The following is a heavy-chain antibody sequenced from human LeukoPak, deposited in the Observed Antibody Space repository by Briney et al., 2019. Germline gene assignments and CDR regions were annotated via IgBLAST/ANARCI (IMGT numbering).Heavy chain of an antibody. Sequence: GGSLRLSCAASGFTFGSYAMSWVRQAPGKGLEWVSSISVTGLNTYYADSVKGRFTISRDISKNTLYLQMNSLRADDTAVYYCAKDLQYCTGTTCYTDWYFDLWGRGTLVTVSS. J-gene: IGHJ2*01. CDR3: AKDLQYCTGTTCYTDWYFDL. CDR1: GFTFGSYA. CDR2: ISVTGLNT. D-gene: IGHD2-2*02. V-gene: IGHV3-23*01.